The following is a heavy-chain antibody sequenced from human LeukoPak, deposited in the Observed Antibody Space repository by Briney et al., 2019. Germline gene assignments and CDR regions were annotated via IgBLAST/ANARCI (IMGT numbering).Heavy chain of an antibody. Sequence: ASVKVSCKTSGYTFTSHGISWVRQAPGQGLEWMGWISRYNGNTNFAQNLQDRVTMTTDTSTTTAYMELRSLRSDDTAVYYCARPVTTLTTRYSHDAFDIWGQGTMVSVSS. CDR3: ARPVTTLTTRYSHDAFDI. CDR1: GYTFTSHG. D-gene: IGHD4-17*01. V-gene: IGHV1-18*01. CDR2: ISRYNGNT. J-gene: IGHJ3*02.